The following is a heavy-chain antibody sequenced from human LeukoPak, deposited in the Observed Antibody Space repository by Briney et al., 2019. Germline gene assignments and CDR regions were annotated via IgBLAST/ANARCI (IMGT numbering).Heavy chain of an antibody. CDR2: INPDGSRT. D-gene: IGHD6-19*01. V-gene: IGHV3-74*01. CDR1: GFTLSSDW. J-gene: IGHJ6*02. CDR3: ARDREGQWPIPYYYYGMDV. Sequence: GGSLRLSCAASGFTLSSDWMHWVRQVPGKGLVWVSRINPDGSRTDYADSVKGRFTISRDNAKNSLYLQMNSLRAEDTAVYYCARDREGQWPIPYYYYGMDVWGQGTTVTVSS.